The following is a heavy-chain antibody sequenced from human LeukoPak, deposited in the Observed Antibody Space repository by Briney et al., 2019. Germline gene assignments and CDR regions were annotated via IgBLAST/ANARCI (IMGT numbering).Heavy chain of an antibody. J-gene: IGHJ5*02. CDR2: ISSSSTYI. D-gene: IGHD3-10*01. CDR1: GFTFSSYS. Sequence: GGSLRLSCAVSGFTFSSYSMNWVRQAPGKGLEWVSSISSSSTYIYYADSVKGRFTISRDNAEYSLYLQMNSLRAEDTAVYYCATRTTYYYGSGSYNAWGQGTLVTVSS. CDR3: ATRTTYYYGSGSYNA. V-gene: IGHV3-21*01.